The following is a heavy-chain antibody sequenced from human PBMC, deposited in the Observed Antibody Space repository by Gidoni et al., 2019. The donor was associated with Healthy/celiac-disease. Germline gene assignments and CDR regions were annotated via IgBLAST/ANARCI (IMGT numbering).Heavy chain of an antibody. CDR3: ARGHLLRDYDSSGYPSYYFDY. D-gene: IGHD3-22*01. V-gene: IGHV3-13*01. J-gene: IGHJ4*02. Sequence: EVQLVESGGGLVQPGGSLRLSCAASGFTFSSYDMHWVRQATGKGLEWVSAIGTAGDTYYPGSVKGRFTISRENAKNSLYLQMNSLRAGDTAVYYCARGHLLRDYDSSGYPSYYFDYWGQGTLVTVSS. CDR2: IGTAGDT. CDR1: GFTFSSYD.